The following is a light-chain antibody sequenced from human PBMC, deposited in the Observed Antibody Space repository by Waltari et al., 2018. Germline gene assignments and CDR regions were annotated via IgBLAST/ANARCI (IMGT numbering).Light chain of an antibody. Sequence: DIQMTQSPSSLSASVGDRVTIPCRASQTISNYLNWYQQKPGKAPKLLIYAASNLQSGVPSRFSGSGSGADFTLTISSLQPDDSATYICQQTSGPPTFGQGTKVEIK. CDR3: QQTSGPPT. J-gene: IGKJ1*01. V-gene: IGKV1-39*01. CDR1: QTISNY. CDR2: AAS.